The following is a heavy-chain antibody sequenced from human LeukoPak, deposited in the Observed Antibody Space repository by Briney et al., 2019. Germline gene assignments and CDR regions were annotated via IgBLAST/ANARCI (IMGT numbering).Heavy chain of an antibody. V-gene: IGHV4-4*02. D-gene: IGHD3-3*01. Sequence: PSGTLSLTCGVSGDSVINTNWWTWVRQPPGKGLEWIGEVHLDGRTNYNPSLESRLTMSVDVSENQVSLKLTSVTAADTAVYYCAREGGFYRPLDYSGQGTLVTASS. CDR3: AREGGFYRPLDY. CDR2: VHLDGRT. CDR1: GDSVINTNW. J-gene: IGHJ4*02.